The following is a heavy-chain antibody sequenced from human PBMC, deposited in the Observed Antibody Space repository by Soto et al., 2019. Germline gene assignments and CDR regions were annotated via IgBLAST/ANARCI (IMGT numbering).Heavy chain of an antibody. CDR1: GFTFTSSA. D-gene: IGHD3-10*01. V-gene: IGHV1-58*01. J-gene: IGHJ6*02. Sequence: GASVKVSCKASGFTFTSSAVQWVRQARGQRLEWIGWIVVGSGNTNYAQKFQERVTITRDMSTSTAYMELSSLRSEDTAVYYCAADPPMVRGVIGYCYYGTDVWGQGTTVTVSS. CDR3: AADPPMVRGVIGYCYYGTDV. CDR2: IVVGSGNT.